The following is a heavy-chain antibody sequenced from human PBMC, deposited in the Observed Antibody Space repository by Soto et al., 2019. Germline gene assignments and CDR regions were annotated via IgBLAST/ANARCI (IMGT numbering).Heavy chain of an antibody. CDR3: AKSSVVIMQYYFDY. V-gene: IGHV3-23*01. D-gene: IGHD3-3*01. CDR2: ISGSGGST. Sequence: LRLSCAASGFTFSSYAMSWVRQAPGKGLEWVSAISGSGGSTYYADSVKGRFTISRDNSKNTLYLQMNSLRAEDTAVYYCAKSSVVIMQYYFDYWGQGTLVTVSS. CDR1: GFTFSSYA. J-gene: IGHJ4*02.